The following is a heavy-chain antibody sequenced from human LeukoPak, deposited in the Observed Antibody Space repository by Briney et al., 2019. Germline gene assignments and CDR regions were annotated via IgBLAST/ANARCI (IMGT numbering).Heavy chain of an antibody. Sequence: GGSLRLSCAASGFIFSDYYMSWIRQAPGKGLEWVSYISSSGSTMYYTDSVKGRFTISRDNAKDSLYLQMNSLRAEDTAVYYCARGGIVVVGVDYWGQGTLVTVSS. D-gene: IGHD3-22*01. J-gene: IGHJ4*02. CDR3: ARGGIVVVGVDY. V-gene: IGHV3-11*01. CDR1: GFIFSDYY. CDR2: ISSSGSTM.